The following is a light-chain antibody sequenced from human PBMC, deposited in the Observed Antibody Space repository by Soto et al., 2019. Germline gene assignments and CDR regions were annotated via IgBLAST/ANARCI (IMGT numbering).Light chain of an antibody. J-gene: IGKJ5*01. CDR3: QQYNNWPLT. CDR2: GAS. Sequence: EIVMAQSPATLYVAPGGRATLCCRSSQTVGNNLAWYQDRPGQAHRLPIYGASTRATGIPARFSGSGSGTEFTLTISSLQSEDSAVYYCQQYNNWPLTFGQGTRLEIK. CDR1: QTVGNN. V-gene: IGKV3-15*01.